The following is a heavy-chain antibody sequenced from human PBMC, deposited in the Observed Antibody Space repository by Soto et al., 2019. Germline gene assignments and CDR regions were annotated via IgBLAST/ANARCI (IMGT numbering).Heavy chain of an antibody. J-gene: IGHJ4*02. CDR2: VFNTESS. CDR1: GASIITQSNS. Sequence: QVHLQESGPGRVKPSETLSLICTVSGASIITQSNSWALIRQPPGKELEWLGSVFNTESSFFNPSLQSRLTMSVDTSTNQFFLNLTSVTAADTAVYFCARGRVGNFDSWGQGTLVTVSS. D-gene: IGHD1-26*01. CDR3: ARGRVGNFDS. V-gene: IGHV4-39*01.